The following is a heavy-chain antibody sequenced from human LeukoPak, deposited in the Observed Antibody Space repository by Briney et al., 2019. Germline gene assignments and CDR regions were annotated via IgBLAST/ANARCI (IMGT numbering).Heavy chain of an antibody. J-gene: IGHJ4*02. CDR2: FDPEDGET. Sequence: ASVKVSCKASGYTFTGYYVHWVRQAPGKGLEWMGGFDPEDGETIYAQKFQGRVTMTEDTSTDTAYMELSSLRSEDTAVYYCATDFKLAMPSSSWGQGTLVTVSS. CDR3: ATDFKLAMPSSS. V-gene: IGHV1-24*01. CDR1: GYTFTGYY. D-gene: IGHD2-2*01.